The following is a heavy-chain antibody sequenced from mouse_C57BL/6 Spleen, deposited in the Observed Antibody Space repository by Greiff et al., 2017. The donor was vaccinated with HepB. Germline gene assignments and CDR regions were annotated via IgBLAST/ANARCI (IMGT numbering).Heavy chain of an antibody. Sequence: VQLQQPGAELVKPGASVKMSCKASGYTFTSYWITWVKQRPGQGLEWIGDIYPGSGSTNYNEKFKSKATLTVDTSSSTAYMQLSSLTSEDSAVYYCARGTTVVATPYVWGTGTTVTVSS. D-gene: IGHD1-1*01. V-gene: IGHV1-55*01. CDR1: GYTFTSYW. CDR3: ARGTTVVATPYV. J-gene: IGHJ1*03. CDR2: IYPGSGST.